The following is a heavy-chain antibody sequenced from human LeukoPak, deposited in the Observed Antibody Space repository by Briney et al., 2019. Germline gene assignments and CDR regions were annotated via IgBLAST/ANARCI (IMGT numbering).Heavy chain of an antibody. Sequence: GDLLQISGTGSGYSFTSYLIGCVRHMPGKLVECLCIIYPGDSDTRYSPSFQGQVTISADKSISTAYLQWSSLKASDTAMYYCARRSLRYFDYWGQGTLVTVSS. D-gene: IGHD1-14*01. J-gene: IGHJ4*02. V-gene: IGHV5-51*01. CDR1: GYSFTSYL. CDR2: IYPGDSDT. CDR3: ARRSLRYFDY.